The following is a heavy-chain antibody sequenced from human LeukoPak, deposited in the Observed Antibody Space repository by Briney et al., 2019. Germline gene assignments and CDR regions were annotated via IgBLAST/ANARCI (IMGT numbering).Heavy chain of an antibody. V-gene: IGHV5-51*01. J-gene: IGHJ5*02. CDR1: GYSFTSYW. Sequence: LGESLKISCKGSGYSFTSYWIGWVRQMPGKGLDWMGIIYPGDSDTRYSPSFQGQVTISADKSISTAYLQWSSLKASDTAMYYCARQIAVAVEDWFDPWGQGTLVTVSS. CDR3: ARQIAVAVEDWFDP. D-gene: IGHD6-19*01. CDR2: IYPGDSDT.